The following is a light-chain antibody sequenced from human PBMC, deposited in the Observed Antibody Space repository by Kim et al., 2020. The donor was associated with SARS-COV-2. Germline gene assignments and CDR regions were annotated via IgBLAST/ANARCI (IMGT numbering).Light chain of an antibody. CDR1: QSLSSTY. J-gene: IGKJ2*01. CDR2: ATS. CDR3: HQYVRSPYT. V-gene: IGKV3-20*01. Sequence: SPGERATLSCRASQSLSSTYLAWYQQKPGQAPRLLLYATSSRATGIPDRFSGSDSGTDFTLTISRLEPEDFAVYYCHQYVRSPYTFGQGTKVDIK.